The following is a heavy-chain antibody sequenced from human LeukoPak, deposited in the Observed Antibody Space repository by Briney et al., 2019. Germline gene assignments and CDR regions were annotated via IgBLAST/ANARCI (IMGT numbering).Heavy chain of an antibody. J-gene: IGHJ6*02. CDR2: IYYSGST. CDR1: GGXISSSSYY. D-gene: IGHD3-3*01. Sequence: SETLSLTCTVSGGXISSSSYYWGWIRQPPGKGLQWVGSIYYSGSTYYNPSLKSRVTISVDTSKNQFSLKLSSVTAADTAVYYCAIDRAFWSGPPYYYYGMDVWGQGTTVTVSS. CDR3: AIDRAFWSGPPYYYYGMDV. V-gene: IGHV4-39*02.